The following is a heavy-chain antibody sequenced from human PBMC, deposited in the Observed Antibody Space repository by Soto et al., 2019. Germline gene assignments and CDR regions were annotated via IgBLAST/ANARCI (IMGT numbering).Heavy chain of an antibody. J-gene: IGHJ6*02. D-gene: IGHD3-3*01. CDR1: GGSISSYY. V-gene: IGHV4-4*07. CDR3: ARDSTIFGVVTHYYYYGTDV. CDR2: IYTSGST. Sequence: NPSETLSLTCTVSGGSISSYYWSWIRQPAGKGLEWIGRIYTSGSTNYNPSLKSRVTMSVDTSKNQFSLKLSSVTAADTAVYYCARDSTIFGVVTHYYYYGTDVWGQGTTVTVSS.